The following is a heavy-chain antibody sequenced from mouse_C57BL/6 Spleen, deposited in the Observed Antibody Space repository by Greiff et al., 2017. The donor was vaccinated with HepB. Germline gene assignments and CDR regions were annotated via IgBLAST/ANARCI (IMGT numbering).Heavy chain of an antibody. J-gene: IGHJ1*03. V-gene: IGHV5-12*01. CDR2: ISNGGGST. D-gene: IGHD6-1*01. CDR1: GFTFSDYY. CDR3: ARLASYFDV. Sequence: EVKLMESGGGLVQPGGSLKLSCAASGFTFSDYYMYWVRQTPEKRLEWVAYISNGGGSTYYPDTVKGRFTISRDNAKNTLYLQISRLKSEDTAMYYCARLASYFDVWGTGTTVTVSS.